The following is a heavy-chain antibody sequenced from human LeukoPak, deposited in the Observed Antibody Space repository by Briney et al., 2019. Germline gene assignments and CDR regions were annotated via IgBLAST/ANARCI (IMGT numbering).Heavy chain of an antibody. CDR3: ARQRTRYCSSTSCSYRGAFDI. V-gene: IGHV4-4*09. CDR1: GGSISSYY. J-gene: IGHJ3*02. D-gene: IGHD2-2*01. Sequence: SEILSLTCTVSGGSISSYYWSWIRQPPGKGLEWIGYIYTSGRTNYNPSLKSRVTISVDTSKNQFSLKLSSVTAADTAVYYCARQRTRYCSSTSCSYRGAFDIWGQGTMVTVSS. CDR2: IYTSGRT.